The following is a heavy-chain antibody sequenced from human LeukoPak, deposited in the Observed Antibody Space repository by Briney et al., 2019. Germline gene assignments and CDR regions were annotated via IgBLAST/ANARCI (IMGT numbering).Heavy chain of an antibody. V-gene: IGHV4-34*01. CDR3: ARARGAEAIDF. CDR1: GGSFSGYY. J-gene: IGHJ4*01. D-gene: IGHD6-25*01. CDR2: INRSGSR. Sequence: PSETLSLTCAIYGGSFSGYYWTWIRQLPGKGLEWIGEINRSGSRNYNPSLKSRVTISVDTSKNQFSLKVTSVTAADTAVYYCARARGAEAIDFWGHGTLVTVSS.